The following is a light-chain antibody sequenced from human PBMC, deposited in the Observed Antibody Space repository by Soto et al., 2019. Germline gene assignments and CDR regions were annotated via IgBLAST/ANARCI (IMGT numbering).Light chain of an antibody. CDR2: GAS. CDR3: QQRSNCR. V-gene: IGKV3D-20*02. J-gene: IGKJ4*01. Sequence: EILLMQSPDTLSLSPGQRATLSCRASQSVSKNYLAWYQQKLGQAPRLLIYGASSRVAGVPDRFSGSGSGTDFTLTVSRLEPEDFAVFYCQQRSNCRFGGGTKVEIK. CDR1: QSVSKNY.